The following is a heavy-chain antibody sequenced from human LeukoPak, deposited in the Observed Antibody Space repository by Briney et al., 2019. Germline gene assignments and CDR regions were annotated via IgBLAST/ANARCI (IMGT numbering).Heavy chain of an antibody. V-gene: IGHV3-30*18. J-gene: IGHJ4*02. CDR3: AKASFRFGESFGY. CDR2: ISYDRSNK. Sequence: GGSLRLSCAASGFTFSSYGMHWVRQAPGKGLEWVAVISYDRSNKYYADSVEGRFTISRDNSKNTLYLQMNSLRAEDTAVYYCAKASFRFGESFGYWGQGTLVTVSS. D-gene: IGHD3-10*01. CDR1: GFTFSSYG.